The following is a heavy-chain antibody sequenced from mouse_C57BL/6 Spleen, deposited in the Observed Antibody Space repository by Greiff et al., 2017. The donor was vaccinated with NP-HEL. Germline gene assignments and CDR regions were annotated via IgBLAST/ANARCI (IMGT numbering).Heavy chain of an antibody. D-gene: IGHD1-1*01. CDR3: ARTPIYYGSSYGYFDV. CDR1: GFTFSDYG. CDR2: ISSGSSTI. J-gene: IGHJ1*03. Sequence: EVQRVESGGGLVKPGGSLKLSCAASGFTFSDYGMHWVRQAPEKGLEWVAYISSGSSTIYYADTVKGRFTISRDNAKNTLFLQMTSLRSEDTAMYYCARTPIYYGSSYGYFDVWGTGTTVTVSS. V-gene: IGHV5-17*01.